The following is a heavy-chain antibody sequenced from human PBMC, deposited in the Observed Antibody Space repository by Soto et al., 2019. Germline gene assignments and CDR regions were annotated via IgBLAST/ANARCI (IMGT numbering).Heavy chain of an antibody. CDR1: GGSILNGGHY. J-gene: IGHJ4*02. V-gene: IGHV4-31*03. CDR2: IFFSGNT. D-gene: IGHD4-17*01. Sequence: SETLSLTCTVSGGSILNGGHYWTWIRQHPGKGLEWIGKIFFSGNTHYNPALKSRLTFSVDTTKNQFSLKLTSVTAADTAIYYCARDNYGGMLDCWGPGTLVTVSS. CDR3: ARDNYGGMLDC.